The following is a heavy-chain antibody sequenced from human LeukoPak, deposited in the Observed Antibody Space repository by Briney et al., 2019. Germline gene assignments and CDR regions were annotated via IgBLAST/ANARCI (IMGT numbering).Heavy chain of an antibody. CDR1: GFTVSSNY. J-gene: IGHJ4*02. CDR3: ARDSGWSFDY. D-gene: IGHD2-15*01. Sequence: PGGSLRLSCAASGFTVSSNYMSWVRQAPGKGLEWVSVIYSGGDTYYADSVKGRFTISRDNSKNTLYLQMNSLRAEDTAVFYCARDSGWSFDYWGQGTPVTVSS. CDR2: IYSGGDT. V-gene: IGHV3-66*01.